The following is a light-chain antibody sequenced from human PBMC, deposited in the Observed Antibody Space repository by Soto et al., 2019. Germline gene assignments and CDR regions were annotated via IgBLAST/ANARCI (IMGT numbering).Light chain of an antibody. Sequence: EIVLTQSPGTLSLSPGERATLSCRVSQRITSAYLAWYQQKPGQAPRLLIYGASSRATGVPGRFSGTGSGTDVTLTISRLEPEDFAVYYCQQYGSSLALTFGGGTKVEIK. CDR3: QQYGSSLALT. J-gene: IGKJ4*01. CDR1: QRITSAY. V-gene: IGKV3-20*01. CDR2: GAS.